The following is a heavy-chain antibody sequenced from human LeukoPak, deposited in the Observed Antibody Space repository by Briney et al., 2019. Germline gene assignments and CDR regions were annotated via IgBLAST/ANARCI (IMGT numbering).Heavy chain of an antibody. J-gene: IGHJ4*02. CDR2: INPNSGGT. D-gene: IGHD2-15*01. Sequence: ASVKVSCKASGYTFTGYYMHWVRQAPGQGLEWMGWINPNSGGTNYAQKFQGRVTMTRDTSTTTAYMELRSLRSDDTAVYFCARDPSNSVGSRIYFDYWGQETLVTVSS. CDR3: ARDPSNSVGSRIYFDY. V-gene: IGHV1-2*02. CDR1: GYTFTGYY.